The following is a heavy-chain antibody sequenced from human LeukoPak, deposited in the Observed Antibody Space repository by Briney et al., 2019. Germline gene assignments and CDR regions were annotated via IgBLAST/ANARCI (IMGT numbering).Heavy chain of an antibody. CDR2: IYTSGST. CDR1: GGSISSYY. J-gene: IGHJ6*03. V-gene: IGHV4-4*07. D-gene: IGHD1-26*01. CDR3: ARERGLLDYYYYYYMDV. Sequence: SETLSLTCPVSGGSISSYYWSWIRQPAGKGLEWIGRIYTSGSTNYNPSLKSRVTMSVDTSKNQFSLKLSSVTAADTAVYYCARERGLLDYYYYYYMDVWGKGTTVTVSS.